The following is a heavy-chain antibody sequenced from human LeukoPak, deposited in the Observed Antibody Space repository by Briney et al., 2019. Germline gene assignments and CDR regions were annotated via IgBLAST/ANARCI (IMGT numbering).Heavy chain of an antibody. Sequence: QPGRSLRLSCAASGFTFSSYGMHWVRQAPGKGLEWVAVISYDGSNKYYADSVKGRFTISRDNSKNTLYLQMNSLRAEDTAVYYCAKEQQLGPSFDYWGQGTLVTVSS. CDR2: ISYDGSNK. CDR1: GFTFSSYG. D-gene: IGHD6-13*01. J-gene: IGHJ4*02. V-gene: IGHV3-30*18. CDR3: AKEQQLGPSFDY.